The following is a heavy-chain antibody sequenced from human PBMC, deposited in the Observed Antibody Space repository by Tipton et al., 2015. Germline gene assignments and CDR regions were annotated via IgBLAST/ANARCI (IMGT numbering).Heavy chain of an antibody. D-gene: IGHD3-10*01. Sequence: TLSLTCTVSGASISSPNSFWGWIRQPPGKGLEWIGSIFHRGDTNYNPSLKSRVTISLDTSKNQFSLKLNSVTAADTAVYYCARGLLLWFGMSDYWGRGTLVTVSS. V-gene: IGHV4-39*07. CDR3: ARGLLLWFGMSDY. CDR2: IFHRGDT. J-gene: IGHJ4*02. CDR1: GASISSPNSF.